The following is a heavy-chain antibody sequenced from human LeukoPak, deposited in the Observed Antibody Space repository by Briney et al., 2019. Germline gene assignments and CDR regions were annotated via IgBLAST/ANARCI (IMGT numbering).Heavy chain of an antibody. V-gene: IGHV3-74*01. Sequence: GGSLRLSCAAPGFTFSSYWMHWVRQAPGKGLVWVSRINSDGSSTSYGDSVKGRFTISRDNAKNTLYLQMNSLRAEDTAVYYCATTLAAVAGFDYWGQGTLVTVSS. D-gene: IGHD6-19*01. J-gene: IGHJ4*02. CDR1: GFTFSSYW. CDR2: INSDGSST. CDR3: ATTLAAVAGFDY.